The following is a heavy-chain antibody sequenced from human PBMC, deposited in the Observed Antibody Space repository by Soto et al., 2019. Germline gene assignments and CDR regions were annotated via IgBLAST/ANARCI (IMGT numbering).Heavy chain of an antibody. Sequence: SETLSLTCDVSGVSISSGNWWSWVRQPPGKELEWIGEVYRDGSANYHPSLERRVTISVDTAKNQFSLRLSSVTAAGTAIYYCPRLVYDSRLNYLYCETWLQGMMLTVSS. CDR3: PRLVYDSRLNYLYCET. D-gene: IGHD3-22*01. J-gene: IGHJ5*02. CDR1: GVSISSGNW. V-gene: IGHV4-4*02. CDR2: VYRDGSA.